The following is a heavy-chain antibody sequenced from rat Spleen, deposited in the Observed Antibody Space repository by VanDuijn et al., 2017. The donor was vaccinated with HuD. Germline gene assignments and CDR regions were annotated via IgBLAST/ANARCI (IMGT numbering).Heavy chain of an antibody. J-gene: IGHJ2*01. CDR3: ARHKTGSFDY. Sequence: EVQLVESGGGLVQPGRSLKLSCAASGFTFSNYDMAWVRQAPTKGLEWVASISPSGGSTYYRDSVKGRFTVSRDNAKSTLYLQVDRLRSEDTATYYCARHKTGSFDYWGQGVMVTVSS. V-gene: IGHV5-25*01. CDR1: GFTFSNYD. CDR2: ISPSGGST. D-gene: IGHD5-1*01.